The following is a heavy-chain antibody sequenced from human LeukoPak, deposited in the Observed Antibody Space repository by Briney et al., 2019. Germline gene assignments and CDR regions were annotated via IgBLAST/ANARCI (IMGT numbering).Heavy chain of an antibody. D-gene: IGHD6-13*01. CDR1: GFTFSSYS. CDR2: IYYSGST. Sequence: GSLRLSCAASGFTFSSYSMNWVRQTPGKGLEWIGYIYYSGSTNYNPSLKSRVTISVDTSKNQFSLNLSSVTAADTAVYYCARLYSSSLGRVFDYWGQGTLVTVSS. V-gene: IGHV4-59*01. CDR3: ARLYSSSLGRVFDY. J-gene: IGHJ4*02.